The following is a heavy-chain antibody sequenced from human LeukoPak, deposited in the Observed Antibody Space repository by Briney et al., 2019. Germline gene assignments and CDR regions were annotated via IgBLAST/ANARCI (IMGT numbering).Heavy chain of an antibody. Sequence: GGSLRLSCAASGFTFSTYALTWVRQAPGKGLEWVSSISGSSSYIYYADSVKGRFTISRDNAKNSLFLQMNSLRAEDTAVYYCARSYCRGGSCYSGDAFDIWGQGTMFTVSS. D-gene: IGHD2-15*01. V-gene: IGHV3-21*01. J-gene: IGHJ3*02. CDR2: ISGSSSYI. CDR3: ARSYCRGGSCYSGDAFDI. CDR1: GFTFSTYA.